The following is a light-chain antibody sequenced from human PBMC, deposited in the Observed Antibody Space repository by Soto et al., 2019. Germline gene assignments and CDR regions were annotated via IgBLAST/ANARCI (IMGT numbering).Light chain of an antibody. V-gene: IGLV2-14*01. CDR3: SSYTSSSTLL. CDR2: EVS. Sequence: QSALTQPASVSGSPGQSITISCTGTSSDVGGYNYVSWYQQHPGKAPKLMIYEVSDRPSEVSIRFSGSKSGNTASLTISGLQAEDEADYYCSSYTSSSTLLFGGGTKLTVL. J-gene: IGLJ2*01. CDR1: SSDVGGYNY.